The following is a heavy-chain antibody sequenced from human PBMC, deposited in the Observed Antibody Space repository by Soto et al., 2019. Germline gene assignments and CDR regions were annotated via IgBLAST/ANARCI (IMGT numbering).Heavy chain of an antibody. J-gene: IGHJ4*02. D-gene: IGHD3-9*01. CDR1: GFTLSNYS. CDR3: ARVVNYDILTGPYYFDY. CDR2: ISYTGNYK. Sequence: GWSLRLSCTVSGFTLSNYSMNWVRQAPGNGLEWVSTISYTGNYKYYADSVKGRFTVSRDNAKNSLYLQMNSLRAEDTAVYYCARVVNYDILTGPYYFDYWGQGTLVTVSS. V-gene: IGHV3-21*01.